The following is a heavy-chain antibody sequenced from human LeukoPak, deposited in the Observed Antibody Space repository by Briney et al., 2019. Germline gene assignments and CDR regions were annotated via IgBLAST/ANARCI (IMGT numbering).Heavy chain of an antibody. D-gene: IGHD1-14*01. CDR3: ARGGEIGNLDY. CDR2: MNPNSGNT. Sequence: ASVTVSCKASGYTFTSYDINWVRQAPGQGLEWMGWMNPNSGNTGYAQKFQGRVTITRNTSISTAYMELSSLRSEDTAMYYCARGGEIGNLDYWGQGTLVTVSS. CDR1: GYTFTSYD. V-gene: IGHV1-8*01. J-gene: IGHJ4*02.